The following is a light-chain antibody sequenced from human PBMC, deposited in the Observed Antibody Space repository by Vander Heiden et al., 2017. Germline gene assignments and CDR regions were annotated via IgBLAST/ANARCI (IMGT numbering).Light chain of an antibody. J-gene: IGLJ2*01. CDR3: QSYDSSRVV. Sequence: QSVLTQPPSVSGAPGQRVTIPCTGSRSNIGAGYDVHWYQQLPGTAHKLLIYGNSKRPSGVPDRFSGSKSGTSASLAITGLQAEDEADYYCQSYDSSRVVFGGGTKLTVL. CDR2: GNS. CDR1: RSNIGAGYD. V-gene: IGLV1-40*01.